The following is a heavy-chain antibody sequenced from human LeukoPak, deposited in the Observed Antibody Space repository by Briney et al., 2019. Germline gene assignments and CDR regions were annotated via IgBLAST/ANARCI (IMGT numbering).Heavy chain of an antibody. CDR2: ISGSGGST. CDR3: AKDLSVAPRSIAAAGPDY. D-gene: IGHD6-13*01. Sequence: GGSLRLACAASGFTFSSYAMSWVRQAPGKGLEWVSAISGSGGSTYYADSVKGRFTIARDNSKNTLYLQMNSLRAEDTAVYYCAKDLSVAPRSIAAAGPDYWGQGTLVTVSS. J-gene: IGHJ4*02. CDR1: GFTFSSYA. V-gene: IGHV3-23*01.